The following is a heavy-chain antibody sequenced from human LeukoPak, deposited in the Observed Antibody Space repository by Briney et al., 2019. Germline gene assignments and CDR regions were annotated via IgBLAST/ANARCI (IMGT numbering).Heavy chain of an antibody. Sequence: GGSLRLSCAASGFTFSSYWMSWVRQAPGKGLEWVANIKQDGSEKYYVDSVKGRFTISRDNAKNSLYLQLNSLRAEDTAVYYCAKAAIEYQLLWPFDYWGQGTLVTVSS. CDR1: GFTFSSYW. J-gene: IGHJ4*02. CDR2: IKQDGSEK. CDR3: AKAAIEYQLLWPFDY. D-gene: IGHD2-2*01. V-gene: IGHV3-7*01.